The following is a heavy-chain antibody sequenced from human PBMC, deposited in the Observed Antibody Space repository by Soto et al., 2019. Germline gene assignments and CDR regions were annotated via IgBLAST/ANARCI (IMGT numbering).Heavy chain of an antibody. CDR1: GFTVSGSA. J-gene: IGHJ4*02. CDR3: AKEGVGTTVGTSHGIGDF. Sequence: EVQLVESGGGLVQPGGSLKLSCAASGFTVSGSAVHWVRQASGKGLEWVGRIRSKTNSYATAYAASVKGRFTISRDDSKNTAYLQMNSLRAEDTALYYCAKEGVGTTVGTSHGIGDFWGQGTLVTVSS. D-gene: IGHD4-17*01. V-gene: IGHV3-73*01. CDR2: IRSKTNSYAT.